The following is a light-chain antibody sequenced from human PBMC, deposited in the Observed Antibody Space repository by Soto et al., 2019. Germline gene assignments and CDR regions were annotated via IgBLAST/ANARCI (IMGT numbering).Light chain of an antibody. CDR3: QKNFSSPSIT. CDR2: AAY. J-gene: IGKJ5*01. Sequence: DIQMTQSPSTLSASVGYRVTITGRASQVIRNDLGWYQQKPGKAPKRLIYAAYTLQSGVPSRFSGSGSGTEFTLTISSLQPEDFATYYCQKNFSSPSITCGQGTRLEIK. V-gene: IGKV1-17*01. CDR1: QVIRND.